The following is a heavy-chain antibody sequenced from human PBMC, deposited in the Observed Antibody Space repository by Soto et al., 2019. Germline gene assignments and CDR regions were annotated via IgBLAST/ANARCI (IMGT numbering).Heavy chain of an antibody. CDR3: ARDDKGVSAAMLY. D-gene: IGHD2-2*01. CDR2: MYTSGST. CDR1: GGSISSYY. Sequence: SETLSLTCTVSGGSISSYYWYWIRQPAGKGLEWIGRMYTSGSTKYNPSLKSRVTMLVDTSKNQFSLKLSSVTAADTAVYYCARDDKGVSAAMLYWGQGTLVTVSS. V-gene: IGHV4-4*07. J-gene: IGHJ4*02.